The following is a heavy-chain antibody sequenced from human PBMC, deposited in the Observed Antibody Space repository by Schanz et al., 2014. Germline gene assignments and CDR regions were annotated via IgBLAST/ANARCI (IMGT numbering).Heavy chain of an antibody. J-gene: IGHJ4*02. V-gene: IGHV3-23*01. CDR3: AKDPRGDKNDRAYYFDY. Sequence: EMQLLESGGGLVQPGGSLRLSCAASGFTFSSYAVSWVRQAPGKGLEWVSSFNDGGVNKYYADSVKGRFTISSDNSKSTLYLQMNSLRAEDTAVYYCAKDPRGDKNDRAYYFDYWGQGTLVTVSS. CDR1: GFTFSSYA. D-gene: IGHD3-10*01. CDR2: FNDGGVNK.